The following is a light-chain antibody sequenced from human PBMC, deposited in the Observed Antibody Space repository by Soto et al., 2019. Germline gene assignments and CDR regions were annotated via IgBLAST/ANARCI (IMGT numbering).Light chain of an antibody. V-gene: IGLV1-40*01. J-gene: IGLJ1*01. CDR2: GNS. CDR3: QSYDSSLSGYV. Sequence: QSLLTQPPSVSDAPGQRVTISCTGSISNIGAGYDVHWYQQLPGTAPKLLIYGNSNRPSGVPDRFSGSKSGTSASLAITGLQAEEEADYYCQSYDSSLSGYVFGTGTKVTVL. CDR1: ISNIGAGYD.